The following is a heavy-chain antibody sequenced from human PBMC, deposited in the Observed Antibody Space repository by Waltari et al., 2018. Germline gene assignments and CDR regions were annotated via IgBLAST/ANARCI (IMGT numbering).Heavy chain of an antibody. CDR3: AKVEYSSSSAFNY. CDR1: GFSVPAPY. J-gene: IGHJ4*02. CDR2: IYSDESI. Sequence: EVQLVASGGGLVELGGSLRLSCEVSGFSVPAPYMIWVRQAPGRALEWVSVIYSDESIYYDDSVRGRFTISRDSSKNTLYLQLNSLRTEDTAVYYCAKVEYSSSSAFNYWGQGILVTVSS. V-gene: IGHV3-66*02. D-gene: IGHD6-6*01.